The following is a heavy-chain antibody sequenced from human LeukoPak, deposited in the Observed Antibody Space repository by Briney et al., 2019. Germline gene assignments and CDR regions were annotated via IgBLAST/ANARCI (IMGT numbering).Heavy chain of an antibody. CDR1: GGTFSSYA. D-gene: IGHD5-12*01. J-gene: IGHJ5*02. CDR2: IIPIFGTA. Sequence: ASVKVSCKASGGTFSSYAISWVRQAPGQGLEWMGGIIPIFGTANYAQKFQGRVTITADESTSTAYMELSSLRSEDTAVYYCARVVATLGWFDPWGQGTPVTVSS. V-gene: IGHV1-69*13. CDR3: ARVVATLGWFDP.